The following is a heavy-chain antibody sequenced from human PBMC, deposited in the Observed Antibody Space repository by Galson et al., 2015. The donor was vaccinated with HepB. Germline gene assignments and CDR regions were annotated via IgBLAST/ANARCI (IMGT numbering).Heavy chain of an antibody. CDR3: TKAGISSSWSYYYYYYMDV. V-gene: IGHV3-49*03. CDR1: GFTFGDYA. CDR2: IRSKAYGGTT. J-gene: IGHJ6*03. Sequence: SLRLSCAASGFTFGDYAMSWLRQAPGKGLEWVGFIRSKAYGGTTEYAASVKGRFTISRDDSKSIAYLQMNSLKTEDTAVYYCTKAGISSSWSYYYYYYMDVWGKGTTVTVSS. D-gene: IGHD6-13*01.